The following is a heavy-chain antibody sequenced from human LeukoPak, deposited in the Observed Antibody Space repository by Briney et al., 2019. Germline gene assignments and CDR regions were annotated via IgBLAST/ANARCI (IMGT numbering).Heavy chain of an antibody. V-gene: IGHV3-72*01. CDR3: ARYTAHDAFDI. CDR1: GFTFSDHY. CDR2: TRNKANSYTT. D-gene: IGHD3-16*02. Sequence: GGSLTLSCAASGFTFSDHYMDWVRQAPGKGLEWVGRTRNKANSYTTEYAASVKGRFTISRDDSKNSLYLQMNSLKTEDTAVYYCARYTAHDAFDIWGQGTMVTVSS. J-gene: IGHJ3*02.